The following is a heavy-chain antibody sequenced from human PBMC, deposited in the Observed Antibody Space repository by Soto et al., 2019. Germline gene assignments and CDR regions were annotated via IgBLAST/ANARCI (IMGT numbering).Heavy chain of an antibody. D-gene: IGHD6-19*01. Sequence: QVQLVQSGAEEKKPGASVKVSCKASGYTFTSYAMHWVRQAPGQRLEWMGRINAGNGNTKYSQKFQGRVTITRDTSASTAYMELSSLRSEDTAVYYCARASGWYVSDYWGQGTLVTVSS. CDR2: INAGNGNT. CDR1: GYTFTSYA. CDR3: ARASGWYVSDY. V-gene: IGHV1-3*05. J-gene: IGHJ4*02.